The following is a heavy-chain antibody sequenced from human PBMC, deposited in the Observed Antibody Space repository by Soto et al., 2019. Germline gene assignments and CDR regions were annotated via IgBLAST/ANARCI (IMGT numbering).Heavy chain of an antibody. V-gene: IGHV1-8*01. CDR2: MNPNSGST. CDR3: ARVSLNALLRFPFDL. CDR1: GYSFTSYD. J-gene: IGHJ4*02. D-gene: IGHD5-12*01. Sequence: QVQLVQSGAEVKKPGASVKVSCKASGYSFTSYDVNWVRQASGQGLEWMGWMNPNSGSTVIAQKFQGRVTMTRDSSISTAYMELSSLRPDDSAIYYCARVSLNALLRFPFDLWGQGTEVTVSS.